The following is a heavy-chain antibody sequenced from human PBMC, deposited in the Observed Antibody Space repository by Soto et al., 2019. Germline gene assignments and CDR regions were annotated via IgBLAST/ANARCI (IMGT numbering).Heavy chain of an antibody. CDR1: GISISSSHYF. CDR3: ARQRDYYDSSGDSYFDY. CDR2: IHHSGST. D-gene: IGHD3-22*01. Sequence: SENLSLTCTVSGISISSSHYFLGWIRQPPGKGLEWIGSIHHSGSTYYNPSLKSRVTISVDTSKNQFSLKLSSVTAADTALYYCARQRDYYDSSGDSYFDYWGQGTLVTVSS. V-gene: IGHV4-39*01. J-gene: IGHJ4*02.